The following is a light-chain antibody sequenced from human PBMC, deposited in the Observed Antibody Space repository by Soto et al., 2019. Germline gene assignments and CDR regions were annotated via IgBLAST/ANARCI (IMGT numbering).Light chain of an antibody. CDR3: QQYNNWPT. V-gene: IGKV3-15*01. CDR1: QSVSSSY. J-gene: IGKJ3*01. CDR2: GAS. Sequence: TQSPGTLSLSPGERATLSCRASQSVSSSYLAWYQQKPGQAPRLLIYGASTRATGIPARFSGSGSGTEFTLTISRLQSEDFAVYYCQQYNNWPTFGPGTQVEI.